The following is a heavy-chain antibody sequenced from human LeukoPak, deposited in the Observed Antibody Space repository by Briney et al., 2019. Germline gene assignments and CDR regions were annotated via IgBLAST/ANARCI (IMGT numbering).Heavy chain of an antibody. CDR2: INHSGST. CDR3: ARVLVGTDY. Sequence: SETLSLTCAVYGGSFSGYYWSWIRQPPGKGLEWIGEINHSGSTNYNPSLKSRVTLSVDTSKNQFSLKLSSVTAADTAVYYCARVLVGTDYWGQGTLVTVSS. V-gene: IGHV4-34*01. D-gene: IGHD1-26*01. J-gene: IGHJ4*02. CDR1: GGSFSGYY.